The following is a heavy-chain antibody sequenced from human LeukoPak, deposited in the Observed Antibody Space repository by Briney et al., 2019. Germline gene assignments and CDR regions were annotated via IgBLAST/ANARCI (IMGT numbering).Heavy chain of an antibody. CDR2: SKNKPGTYIS. V-gene: IGHV3-72*01. Sequence: PGGSLRLSCATSGFTLSEHLMDWARQAPGKGLEWVGRSKNKPGTYISEYAAAVEGRFAISRDDSKKSLYLEMNSLRTEDTAIHYCGLMFRGVPYWGQGTLVTVSS. CDR1: GFTLSEHL. CDR3: GLMFRGVPY. D-gene: IGHD3-10*01. J-gene: IGHJ4*02.